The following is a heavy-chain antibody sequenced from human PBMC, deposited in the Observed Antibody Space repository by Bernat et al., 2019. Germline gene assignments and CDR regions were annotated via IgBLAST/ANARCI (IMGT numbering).Heavy chain of an antibody. CDR3: ARMTYYYDSSGYSPYFDY. Sequence: QVQLVQSGAEVKKPGSSVKVSCKASGGTFSSYAISWVRQAPGQGLEWMGGIIPNSGGTNYAQKFQGWVTMTRDTSISTAYMELSRLRSDDTAVYYCARMTYYYDSSGYSPYFDYWGQGTLVTVSS. D-gene: IGHD3-22*01. J-gene: IGHJ4*02. CDR1: GGTFSSYA. CDR2: IIPNSGGT. V-gene: IGHV1-2*04.